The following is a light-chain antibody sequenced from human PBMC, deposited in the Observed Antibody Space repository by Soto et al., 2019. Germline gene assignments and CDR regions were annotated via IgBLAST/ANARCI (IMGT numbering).Light chain of an antibody. V-gene: IGKV1-5*03. CDR2: QAS. Sequence: DIPMTQSPSTLSASVGDRVTITCRASQSISSWLAWYQQKPSKATKLLIYQASSIDSGVPSRFSGSASGTEIPITISSQQPDDFATYYCQEYNSYSWTFGQGTKVEIK. CDR3: QEYNSYSWT. J-gene: IGKJ1*01. CDR1: QSISSW.